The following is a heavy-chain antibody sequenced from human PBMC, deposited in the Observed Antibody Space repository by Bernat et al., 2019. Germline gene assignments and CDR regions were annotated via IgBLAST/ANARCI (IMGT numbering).Heavy chain of an antibody. Sequence: DMHWVRQATGKGLEWVSGIGTAGDPYYPGSAKGRFTISRDNSKNTLYLQMNSLRAEDTAVYYCARDDIAAAVSAGMDVWGQGTTVTVSS. J-gene: IGHJ6*02. CDR2: IGTAGDP. D-gene: IGHD6-13*01. CDR3: ARDDIAAAVSAGMDV. V-gene: IGHV3-13*05. CDR1: D.